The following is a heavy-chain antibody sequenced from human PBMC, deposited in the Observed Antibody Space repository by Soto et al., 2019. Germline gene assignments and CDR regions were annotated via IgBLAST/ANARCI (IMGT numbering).Heavy chain of an antibody. CDR1: GFTFSSYG. CDR3: ARDPPSCSGGSCYPDY. CDR2: IWYDGSNK. D-gene: IGHD2-15*01. J-gene: IGHJ4*02. V-gene: IGHV3-33*01. Sequence: QVQLVESGGGVVQPGRSLRLSCAASGFTFSSYGMHWVRQAPGKGLEWVALIWYDGSNKYYADSVKGRFTISRENSKNPLYLQMNSLRAEDTAVYYCARDPPSCSGGSCYPDYWGQGTLVTVSS.